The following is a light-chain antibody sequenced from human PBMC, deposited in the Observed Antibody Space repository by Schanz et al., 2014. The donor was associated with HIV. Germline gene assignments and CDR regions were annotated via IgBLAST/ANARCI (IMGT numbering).Light chain of an antibody. V-gene: IGLV2-14*03. CDR2: DVS. Sequence: QSALTQPPSASGSPGHSVTISCTGTTSDIGAYNYVSWYQQHPGKAPKLMIYDVSNRPSGVSNRFSGSKSGNTASLTISGLKAEDEADYYCGSYTTTTSRLFGGGTKLTVL. J-gene: IGLJ3*02. CDR1: TSDIGAYNY. CDR3: GSYTTTTSRL.